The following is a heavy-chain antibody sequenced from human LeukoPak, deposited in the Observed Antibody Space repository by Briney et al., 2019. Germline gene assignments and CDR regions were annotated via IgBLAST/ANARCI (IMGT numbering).Heavy chain of an antibody. J-gene: IGHJ4*02. CDR3: ARGVRQLTEMTSWSYYFDY. V-gene: IGHV1-69*13. CDR2: IIPIFGTA. CDR1: GGTFSSYA. Sequence: GASVKVSCKASGGTFSSYAISWVRQAPGQGLEWMGGIIPIFGTANYAQKFQGRVTITADESTSTAYMELSSLRSEDTAVYYCARGVRQLTEMTSWSYYFDYWGQGTLVTVSS. D-gene: IGHD5-24*01.